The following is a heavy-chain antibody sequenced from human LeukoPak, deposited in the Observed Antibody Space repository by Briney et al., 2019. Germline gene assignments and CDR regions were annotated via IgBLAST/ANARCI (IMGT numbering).Heavy chain of an antibody. CDR3: ARLSYDILTGYYNRFDY. CDR2: MYYSGST. V-gene: IGHV4-39*07. J-gene: IGHJ4*02. CDR1: GGSIRRSSYY. Sequence: SETLSLTCTVSGGSIRRSSYYWGWIRQPPGKGLEWIGSMYYSGSTYYNPSLKSRVTISVDTSKNQFSLKLSSVTAADTAVYYCARLSYDILTGYYNRFDYWGQGTLVTVSS. D-gene: IGHD3-9*01.